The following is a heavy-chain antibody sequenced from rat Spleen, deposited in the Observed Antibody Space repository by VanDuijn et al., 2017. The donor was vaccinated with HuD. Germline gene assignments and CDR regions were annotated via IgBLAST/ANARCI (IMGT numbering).Heavy chain of an antibody. V-gene: IGHV3-1*01. CDR3: ARSLSYAHFYWYFDF. J-gene: IGHJ1*01. CDR1: GYSITNNY. D-gene: IGHD1-12*01. Sequence: QLQESGPGLVKPSQSLSLTCSVTGYSITNNYWGWIRKFPGNQMEWMAYMSYSGSTGYNPSLKSRISISRDTSKNQFFLQLNSVTTEDTAAYYCARSLSYAHFYWYFDFWGPGTMVTVSS. CDR2: MSYSGST.